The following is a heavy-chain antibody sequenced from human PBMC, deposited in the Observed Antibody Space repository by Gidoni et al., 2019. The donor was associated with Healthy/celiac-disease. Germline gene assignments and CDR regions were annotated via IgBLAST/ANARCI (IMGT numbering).Heavy chain of an antibody. Sequence: QVQLQQWGAGLLKPSETLSLTCAVYGGSFSGYYWSWIRQPPGKGLEWIGEINHCGSTNYNPSLKSRVTISVDTSKNQFSLKLSSVTAADTAVYYCARGGRYSSSSKGYWGQGTLVTVSS. CDR2: INHCGST. V-gene: IGHV4-34*01. CDR3: ARGGRYSSSSKGY. CDR1: GGSFSGYY. D-gene: IGHD6-6*01. J-gene: IGHJ4*02.